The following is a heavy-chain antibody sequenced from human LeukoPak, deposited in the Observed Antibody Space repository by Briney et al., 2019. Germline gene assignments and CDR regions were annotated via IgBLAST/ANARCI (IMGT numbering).Heavy chain of an antibody. CDR1: GFTFSSYA. D-gene: IGHD1-26*01. V-gene: IGHV4-34*01. Sequence: GSLRLSCAASGFTFSSYAMSWVRQPPGKGLEWIGEINHSGSTNYNPSLKSRVTISVDTSKNQFSLKLSSVTAADTAVYYCAREMWELRDYWGQGTLVTVSS. J-gene: IGHJ4*02. CDR3: AREMWELRDY. CDR2: INHSGST.